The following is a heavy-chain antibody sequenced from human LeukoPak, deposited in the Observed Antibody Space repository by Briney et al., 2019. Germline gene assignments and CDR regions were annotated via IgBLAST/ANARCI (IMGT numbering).Heavy chain of an antibody. D-gene: IGHD1-26*01. J-gene: IGHJ6*02. Sequence: GGSLRLSCAASGFTFSGSAMHWVRQASGKGLEWVGRIRSKANSYATAYAASVKGRFTISRDDSKNTAYLQMNSLKTEDTAVYYCTRHGSAGELPLYYYYGMDVWGQGTTVTVSS. CDR2: IRSKANSYAT. CDR3: TRHGSAGELPLYYYYGMDV. V-gene: IGHV3-73*01. CDR1: GFTFSGSA.